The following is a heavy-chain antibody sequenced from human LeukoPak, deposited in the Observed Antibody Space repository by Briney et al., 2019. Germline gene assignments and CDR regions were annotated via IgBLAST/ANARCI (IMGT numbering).Heavy chain of an antibody. V-gene: IGHV3-48*04. CDR2: ISSSSSTI. D-gene: IGHD2-15*01. CDR1: GFTFSGYS. CDR3: ARGGIERYCSGGSCYLNDY. Sequence: PGGSLRLSCAASGFTFSGYSMNWVRQAPGKGLEWVSYISSSSSTIYYADSVKGRFTISRDNAKNSLYLQMNSLRAEDTAVYYCARGGIERYCSGGSCYLNDYWGQGTLVTVSS. J-gene: IGHJ4*02.